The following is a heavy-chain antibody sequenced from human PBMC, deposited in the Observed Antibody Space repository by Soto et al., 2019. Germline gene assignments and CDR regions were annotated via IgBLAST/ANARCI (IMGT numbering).Heavy chain of an antibody. D-gene: IGHD3-16*02. CDR3: ATSNRDYIWGSYHWTWFDP. J-gene: IGHJ5*02. Sequence: ASVKVSCKVSGYTLTELSMHWVRQAPGKGLEWMGGFDPEDGETIYAQKFQGRVTMTEDTSTDTAYMELSSLRSEDTAVYYCATSNRDYIWGSYHWTWFDPWGQGTLVTVSS. V-gene: IGHV1-24*01. CDR2: FDPEDGET. CDR1: GYTLTELS.